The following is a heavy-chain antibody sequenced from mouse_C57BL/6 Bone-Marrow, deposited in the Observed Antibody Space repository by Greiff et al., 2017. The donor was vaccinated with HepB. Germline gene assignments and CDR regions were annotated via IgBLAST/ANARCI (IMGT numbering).Heavy chain of an antibody. D-gene: IGHD2-1*01. J-gene: IGHJ2*01. CDR3: ARYGNYDY. V-gene: IGHV1-82*01. Sequence: QVQLQQSGPELVKPGASVKISCKASGYAFSSSWMNWVKQRPGKGLEWIGRIYPGDGDTNYNGKFKGKATLTADKSSSTAYMELRSLTSEDSAVYFCARYGNYDYWGQGTTLTVSS. CDR2: IYPGDGDT. CDR1: GYAFSSSW.